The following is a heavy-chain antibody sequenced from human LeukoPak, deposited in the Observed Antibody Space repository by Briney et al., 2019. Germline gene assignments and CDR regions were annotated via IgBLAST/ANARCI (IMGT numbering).Heavy chain of an antibody. J-gene: IGHJ4*02. D-gene: IGHD3-22*01. CDR3: ARGDSSGYSY. CDR2: IIPIFGTA. V-gene: IGHV1-69*05. CDR1: GGTFSSYA. Sequence: SVKVSCKASGGTFSSYAISWGRQAPGQGLEWMGRIIPIFGTANYAQKFQGRVTITTDESTSTAYMELSSLRSEDTAVYYCARGDSSGYSYWGQGTLVTVSS.